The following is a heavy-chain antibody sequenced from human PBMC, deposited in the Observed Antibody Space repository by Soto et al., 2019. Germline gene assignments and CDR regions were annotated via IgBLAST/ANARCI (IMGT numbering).Heavy chain of an antibody. Sequence: GESLKISCKGSGYSFTSYWLSWVRQMPGKGLEWMGRIDPSDSYTNYSPSFQGHVTISADKSISTAYLQWSSLKASDTAMYYFAIKSNQLLGFDYWGQGPLVSV. J-gene: IGHJ4*02. V-gene: IGHV5-10-1*01. CDR2: IDPSDSYT. CDR1: GYSFTSYW. CDR3: AIKSNQLLGFDY. D-gene: IGHD2-2*01.